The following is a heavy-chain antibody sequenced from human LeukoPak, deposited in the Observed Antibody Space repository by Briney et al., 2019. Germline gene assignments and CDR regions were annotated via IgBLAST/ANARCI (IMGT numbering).Heavy chain of an antibody. CDR2: ISYTGST. J-gene: IGHJ4*02. CDR1: GGSISSYY. CDR3: ASRLYDSARNFDY. V-gene: IGHV4-59*12. Sequence: SETLSLTCTVSGGSISSYYWSWIRQPPGKGLEWIGYISYTGSTNFNPSLKSRVALSVDTSKNQFSLRLTSVTAADTAVYYCASRLYDSARNFDYWGQGT. D-gene: IGHD3-22*01.